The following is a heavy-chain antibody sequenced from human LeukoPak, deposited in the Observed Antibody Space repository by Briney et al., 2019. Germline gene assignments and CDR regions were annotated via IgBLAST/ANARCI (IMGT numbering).Heavy chain of an antibody. CDR1: GGSFSGYY. Sequence: SETLSLTCAVYGGSFSGYYWSWIRQPPGKGLEWIGEINHSGSTNYNPSLKSRVTISVDTSQNQFSLKLGSVTAADTAVYYCARGRGGAARQNYYYYYYGMDVWGQGTTVTVSS. CDR2: INHSGST. V-gene: IGHV4-34*01. D-gene: IGHD6-6*01. J-gene: IGHJ6*02. CDR3: ARGRGGAARQNYYYYYYGMDV.